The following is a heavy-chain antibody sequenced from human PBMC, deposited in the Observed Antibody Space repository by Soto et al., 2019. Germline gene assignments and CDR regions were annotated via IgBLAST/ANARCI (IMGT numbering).Heavy chain of an antibody. V-gene: IGHV1-69*13. CDR3: ARGGKDYYGSGAYNWFDP. CDR1: GGTFSSYA. CDR2: IIPIFGTA. D-gene: IGHD3-10*01. J-gene: IGHJ5*02. Sequence: SVKVSCKASGGTFSSYAISWVRQAPGQGLEWMGGIIPIFGTANYAQKFQGRVTITADESTSTAYMELSSLRSEDTAVYYCARGGKDYYGSGAYNWFDPWGQGTLVTVSS.